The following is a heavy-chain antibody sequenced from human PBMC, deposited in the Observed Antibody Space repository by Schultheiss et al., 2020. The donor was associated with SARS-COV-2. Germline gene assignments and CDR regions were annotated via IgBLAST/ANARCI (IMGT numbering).Heavy chain of an antibody. CDR3: ARDWSIAARRTISYYYYGMDV. D-gene: IGHD6-6*01. CDR1: GFTFSSYA. J-gene: IGHJ6*02. V-gene: IGHV3-30*04. CDR2: ISYDGSNK. Sequence: GESLKISCAASGFTFSSYAMHWVRQAPGKGLEWVAVISYDGSNKYYADSVKGRFTISRDNAKNSLYLQMNSLRAEDTALYHCARDWSIAARRTISYYYYGMDVWGQGTTVTVSS.